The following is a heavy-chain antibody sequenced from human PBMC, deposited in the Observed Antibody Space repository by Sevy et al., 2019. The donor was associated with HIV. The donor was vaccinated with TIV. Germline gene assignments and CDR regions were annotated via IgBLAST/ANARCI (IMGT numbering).Heavy chain of an antibody. V-gene: IGHV3-33*01. CDR2: IWSDGAYQ. Sequence: GGSLRLSCAATGFTFSNYAMHWVRQAPGKGMEWVAIIWSDGAYQYHGDSVKGRFTISRDNSKNTLYLQMNNVRFEDTAVYYCARGGYYYDNAAYYALDSWGQGTLVTVS. CDR1: GFTFSNYA. D-gene: IGHD3-22*01. CDR3: ARGGYYYDNAAYYALDS. J-gene: IGHJ4*02.